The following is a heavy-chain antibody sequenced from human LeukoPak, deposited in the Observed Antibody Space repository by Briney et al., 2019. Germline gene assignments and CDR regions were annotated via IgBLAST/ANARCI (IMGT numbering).Heavy chain of an antibody. J-gene: IGHJ4*02. CDR2: IYPGGSDT. D-gene: IGHD3-10*01. V-gene: IGHV5-51*01. Sequence: GASLKISCKGSGSRFISYWIGWVRPLAGKGLEWMGIIYPGGSDTRYRPSFQGQATISVDKTFTTAYLQWSSLKASDTAMYYCARLVNYYGSWSDRWYCEYWGQGTLVTVSS. CDR3: ARLVNYYGSWSDRWYCEY. CDR1: GSRFISYW.